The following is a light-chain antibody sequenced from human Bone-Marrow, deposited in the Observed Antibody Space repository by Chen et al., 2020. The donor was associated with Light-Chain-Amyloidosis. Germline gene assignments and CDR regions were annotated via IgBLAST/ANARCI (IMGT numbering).Light chain of an antibody. V-gene: IGLV2-14*03. Sequence: QSALTQPASVSGSPGQSITVPCTGASSDVSWYQQHPGKAPTLVIYDVINRPSGVSSRFSGSKSGNTASLTISGLQAEDESDYFCSSSATSNTWVFGGGTKLTVL. CDR3: SSSATSNTWV. J-gene: IGLJ3*02. CDR2: DVI. CDR1: SSDV.